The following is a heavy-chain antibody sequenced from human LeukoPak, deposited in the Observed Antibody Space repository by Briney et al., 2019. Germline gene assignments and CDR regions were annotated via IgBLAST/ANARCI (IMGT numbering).Heavy chain of an antibody. D-gene: IGHD2-15*01. CDR1: GFTFGTYA. V-gene: IGHV3-23*01. Sequence: GGSLRLSCAASGFTFGTYAMTWVRQAPGKGLEWVSSICGSDPTTYYAGSVKGRFTISRDNSKNTLYLHMMSLRADDTAVYHCAKLNGGSCYSALDYWGQGILVTVSS. J-gene: IGHJ4*02. CDR3: AKLNGGSCYSALDY. CDR2: ICGSDPTT.